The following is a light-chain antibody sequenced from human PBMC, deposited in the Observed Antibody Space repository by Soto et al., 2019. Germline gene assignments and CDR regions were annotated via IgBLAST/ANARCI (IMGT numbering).Light chain of an antibody. V-gene: IGLV2-11*01. CDR1: SSDVGGYNF. CDR3: CSYAGNYTFV. CDR2: DVS. Sequence: QSALTQPRSVSGSPGQSATISCTGTSSDVGGYNFVSWYQQHPGKAPKLMIYDVSKRPSGVPDRFSGSKSGNTASLTISGLQAADEADYYCCSYAGNYTFVFGTGTKVAVL. J-gene: IGLJ1*01.